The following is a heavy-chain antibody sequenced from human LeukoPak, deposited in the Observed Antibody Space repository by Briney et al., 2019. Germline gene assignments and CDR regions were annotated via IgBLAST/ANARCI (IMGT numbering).Heavy chain of an antibody. Sequence: PGGSLSLSCVASTFTSSTNAMNWVSQAQGRGLEWVSGFISSGATKYYADSVKGRFTNSRDNSKNTLYLQMNSLRVEDTAVYYCANGNRCTSPNCLGYYYFYMDVWGKGTTVTVSS. V-gene: IGHV3-23*01. CDR1: TFTSSTNA. J-gene: IGHJ6*03. CDR3: ANGNRCTSPNCLGYYYFYMDV. D-gene: IGHD2-8*01. CDR2: FISSGATK.